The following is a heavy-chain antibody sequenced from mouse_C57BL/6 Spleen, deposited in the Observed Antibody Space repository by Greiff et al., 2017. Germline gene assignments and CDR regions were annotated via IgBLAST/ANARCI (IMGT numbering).Heavy chain of an antibody. D-gene: IGHD1-1*01. J-gene: IGHJ4*01. CDR3: ARHGGSSYNYAMDY. V-gene: IGHV5-6*01. CDR2: ISSGGSYT. CDR1: GFTFSSYG. Sequence: EVKLMESGGDLVKPGGSLKLSCAASGFTFSSYGMSWVRQTPDKRLEWVATISSGGSYTYYPASVKGRFTISRDNAKNTLYLQMSSLKSEDTAMYYCARHGGSSYNYAMDYWGQGTSVTVSS.